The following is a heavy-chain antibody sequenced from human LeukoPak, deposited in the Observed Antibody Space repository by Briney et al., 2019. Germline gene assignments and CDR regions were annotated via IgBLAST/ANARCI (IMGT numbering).Heavy chain of an antibody. CDR2: ISGSGGST. CDR1: GFTFSSYA. Sequence: GGSLRLSCAASGFTFSSYAMTWVRQAPGKGLEWVSGISGSGGSTYYADSVKGRFTISRDNSKNTLYLQMNSLRAEDTAVYYCAKDPDGGYDFWSGYLDYWGQGTLVTVSS. CDR3: AKDPDGGYDFWSGYLDY. D-gene: IGHD3-3*01. V-gene: IGHV3-23*01. J-gene: IGHJ4*02.